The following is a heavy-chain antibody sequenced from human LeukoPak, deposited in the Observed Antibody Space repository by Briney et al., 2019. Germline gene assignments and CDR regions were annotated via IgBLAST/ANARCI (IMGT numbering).Heavy chain of an antibody. CDR1: GYTFTSYD. J-gene: IGHJ1*01. Sequence: ASVKVSCKASGYTFTSYDINWVRQATGQGLEWMGWMNPNSGNTGYAQKFQGRVTMTRNTSISTAYMGLSSLRSEDTAVYYCARGPYYDILTGYLEYFQHWGQGTLVTVSS. D-gene: IGHD3-9*01. V-gene: IGHV1-8*01. CDR2: MNPNSGNT. CDR3: ARGPYYDILTGYLEYFQH.